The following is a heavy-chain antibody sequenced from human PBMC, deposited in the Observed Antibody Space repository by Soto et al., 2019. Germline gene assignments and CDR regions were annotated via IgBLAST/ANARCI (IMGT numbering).Heavy chain of an antibody. Sequence: DVQLVESGGGLIQPGESLRLSCAAFGLTISGKKYVAWVRQAPGKGLEWVSALYDVDGSFYADSVKGRFTTSSDSSKTTIYLQMKDLRPDDTAAYYCPTWNEGEIAYDVWAKGTTATVSS. J-gene: IGHJ3*01. V-gene: IGHV3-53*01. CDR3: PTWNEGEIAYDV. D-gene: IGHD1-1*01. CDR1: GLTISGKKY. CDR2: LYDVDGS.